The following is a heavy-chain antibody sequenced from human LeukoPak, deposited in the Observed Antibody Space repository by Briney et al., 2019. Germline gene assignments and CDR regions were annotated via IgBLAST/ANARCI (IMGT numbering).Heavy chain of an antibody. V-gene: IGHV1-69*04. Sequence: GASVKVSCKASGYTFTSYGIRWVRQAPGQGLEWMGRIIPVLGATNYAQKFQGTVTLTADTSTNTVYMELSNLRSEDTALYFCASRSHRKAFDIWGQGTMVTVSS. CDR3: ASRSHRKAFDI. CDR1: GYTFTSYG. CDR2: IIPVLGAT. D-gene: IGHD1-14*01. J-gene: IGHJ3*02.